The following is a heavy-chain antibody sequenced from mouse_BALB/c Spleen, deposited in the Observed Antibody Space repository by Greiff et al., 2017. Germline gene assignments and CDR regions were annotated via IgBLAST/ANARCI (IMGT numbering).Heavy chain of an antibody. Sequence: VQLKQSGPGLVKPSQSLSLTCTVTGYSITSDYAWNWIRQFPGNKLEWMGYISYSGSTSYNPSLKSRISITRDTSKNQFFLQLNSVTTEDTATYYCARGIGAMDYWGQGTSVTVSS. CDR2: ISYSGST. J-gene: IGHJ4*01. CDR1: GYSITSDYA. CDR3: ARGIGAMDY. V-gene: IGHV3-2*02.